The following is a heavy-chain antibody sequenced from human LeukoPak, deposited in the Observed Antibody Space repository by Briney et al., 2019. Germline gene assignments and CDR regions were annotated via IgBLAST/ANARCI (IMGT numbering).Heavy chain of an antibody. CDR1: GFMFSSNW. CDR2: IKEDGSET. J-gene: IGHJ4*02. V-gene: IGHV3-7*03. D-gene: IGHD5-24*01. Sequence: GGSLSLSCAASGFMFSSNWMSWVRLATEEGLEWVANIKEDGSETYYVEYVKGRFTISRDNAKNSLYLQMNSLRVEDTAVYYCAKEGRSLQTYWGQGTLVTVSS. CDR3: AKEGRSLQTY.